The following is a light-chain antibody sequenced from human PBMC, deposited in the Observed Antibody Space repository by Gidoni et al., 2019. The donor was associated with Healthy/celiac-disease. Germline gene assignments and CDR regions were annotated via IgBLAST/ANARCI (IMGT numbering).Light chain of an antibody. CDR2: AAS. J-gene: IGKJ3*01. Sequence: SASTGDRVTITCRASQGISSYLAWYQQKPGKAPKLLIYAASTLQSGVPSRFSGSGSGTDFTLTISCLQSEDFATYYCQQYYSYPCTFGPGTKVDIK. CDR1: QGISSY. CDR3: QQYYSYPCT. V-gene: IGKV1-8*01.